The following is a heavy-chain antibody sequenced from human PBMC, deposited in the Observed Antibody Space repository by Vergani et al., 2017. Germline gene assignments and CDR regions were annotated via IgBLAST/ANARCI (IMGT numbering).Heavy chain of an antibody. J-gene: IGHJ6*02. CDR3: AVDTAMVNGGGCMDV. CDR1: GGSISSYY. CDR2: IYYRGST. V-gene: IGHV4-59*01. D-gene: IGHD5-18*01. Sequence: QVQLQESGPGLVKPSETLSLTCTVSGGSISSYYWSWIRQPPGKGLEWIGYIYYRGSTNYNPSLKSRVTISVDTSKNQFSLKLSSVTAADTAVYYCAVDTAMVNGGGCMDVWGQGTTVTVSS.